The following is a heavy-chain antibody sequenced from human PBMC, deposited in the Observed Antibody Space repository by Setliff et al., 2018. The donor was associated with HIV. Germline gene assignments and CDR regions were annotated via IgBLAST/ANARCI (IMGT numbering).Heavy chain of an antibody. Sequence: SETLSLTCAVYGGSLSDHYWNWNRQPAGRGLEWIGRIYTSGSTNYSPSLKSRVSMSVDTSRNQLSLRLTSVTAADTAVYFCARTTILQESFDLWGQGTMVTVSS. CDR1: GGSLSDHY. J-gene: IGHJ3*01. V-gene: IGHV4-59*10. CDR2: IYTSGST. D-gene: IGHD1-1*01. CDR3: ARTTILQESFDL.